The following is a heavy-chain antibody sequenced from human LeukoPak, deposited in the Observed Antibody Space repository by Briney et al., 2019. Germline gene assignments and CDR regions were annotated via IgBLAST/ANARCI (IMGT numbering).Heavy chain of an antibody. CDR2: ISGSGGNT. Sequence: PGGSLRLSCAASGFTFSSYAMTWVRQAPGKGLEWVSAISGSGGNTYYADSVRGRFTISRDNSKNTLYLQMNSLGAEDTPVYYCASGSGSYRTPYYYMDVWGTGTTVTVSS. V-gene: IGHV3-23*01. D-gene: IGHD3-10*01. CDR3: ASGSGSYRTPYYYMDV. CDR1: GFTFSSYA. J-gene: IGHJ6*03.